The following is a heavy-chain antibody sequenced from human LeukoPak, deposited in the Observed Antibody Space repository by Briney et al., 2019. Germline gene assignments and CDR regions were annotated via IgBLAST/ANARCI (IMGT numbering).Heavy chain of an antibody. J-gene: IGHJ4*02. V-gene: IGHV3-33*01. D-gene: IGHD6-19*01. CDR3: ARGKVYSTGWYYFDY. CDR1: GFTFSSYG. Sequence: GGSLRLSCAASGFTFSSYGMHWVRQAPGKGLEWVAVIWYDGSNKYYADSVKGRFTISRDNSKNTLYLQMNTLRAEDTAVYYSARGKVYSTGWYYFDYWGQGTLVTVSS. CDR2: IWYDGSNK.